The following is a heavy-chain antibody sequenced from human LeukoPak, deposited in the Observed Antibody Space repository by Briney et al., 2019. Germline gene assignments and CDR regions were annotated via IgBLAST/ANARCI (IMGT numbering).Heavy chain of an antibody. J-gene: IGHJ4*02. CDR3: ATDFAGAVAGFDS. Sequence: GGSLRLSCAASGFTVSSNYMSWVRQAPGKGLEWVSVIYSGGSTYYADSVKGRFTISRDNSKNTLYLQMNSLRAEDTAVYYCATDFAGAVAGFDSWGQGTLVTVSS. D-gene: IGHD6-19*01. CDR1: GFTVSSNY. CDR2: IYSGGST. V-gene: IGHV3-53*01.